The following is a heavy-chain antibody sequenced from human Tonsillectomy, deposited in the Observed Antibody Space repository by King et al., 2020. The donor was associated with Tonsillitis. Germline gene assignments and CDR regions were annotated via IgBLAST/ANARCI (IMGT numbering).Heavy chain of an antibody. V-gene: IGHV3-30*18. CDR3: AKDTQYYDFWSGPQASWFDP. J-gene: IGHJ5*02. CDR2: ISYDGSKK. CDR1: GFIFSGYG. Sequence: VQLVESGGGVVQPGRSLRLSCAASGFIFSGYGMHWVRQAPGKGLEWVALISYDGSKKNYADFVKGRFTISRDNSKNTLYLQMYSLRAEDTAVYYCAKDTQYYDFWSGPQASWFDPWGQGTLVTVSS. D-gene: IGHD3-3*01.